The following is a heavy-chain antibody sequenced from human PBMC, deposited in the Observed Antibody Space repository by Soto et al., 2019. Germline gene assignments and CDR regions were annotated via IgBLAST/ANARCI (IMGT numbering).Heavy chain of an antibody. CDR3: ARMYSSGSGWFHP. CDR2: FYSSGSI. V-gene: IGHV4-31*03. D-gene: IGHD6-19*01. J-gene: IGHJ5*02. Sequence: SETLSLTCFVSGYSITAGGYYWSWIRHHPGKGLEWIGSFYSSGSIIYNPSLRSRVSISGDTSSNQFSMSLTSVTAADTARYYCARMYSSGSGWFHPWGQGTLVTSPQ. CDR1: GYSITAGGYY.